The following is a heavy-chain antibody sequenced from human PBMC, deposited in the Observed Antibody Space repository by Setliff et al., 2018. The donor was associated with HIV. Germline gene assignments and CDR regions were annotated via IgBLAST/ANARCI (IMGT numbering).Heavy chain of an antibody. J-gene: IGHJ4*02. CDR1: GDSMSSGDYS. D-gene: IGHD3-10*01. CDR3: VREGAGSGSYYLDF. Sequence: SETLSLTCAVSGDSMSSGDYSWNWIRQAPGKGLEWIGYIYPSGRTYYNPSLKNRVTMSIDRSKKQFSLNLSSVTAADTALYFCVREGAGSGSYYLDFWGQGILVTVSS. CDR2: IYPSGRT. V-gene: IGHV4-30-2*01.